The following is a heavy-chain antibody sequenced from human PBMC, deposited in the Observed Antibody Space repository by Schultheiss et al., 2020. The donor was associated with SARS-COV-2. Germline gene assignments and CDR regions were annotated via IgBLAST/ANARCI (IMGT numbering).Heavy chain of an antibody. D-gene: IGHD6-19*01. CDR3: ARGPIPYSSGSWFDP. J-gene: IGHJ5*02. V-gene: IGHV3-64*01. CDR1: GFTFSSYA. CDR2: ISSNGGST. Sequence: GGSLRLSCAGSGFTFSSYAMHWVRQAPGKGLEYVSAISSNGGSTYYANSVKGRFTISRDNSKNTLYLQMGSLRAEDMAVYYCARGPIPYSSGSWFDPWGQGTLVTVSS.